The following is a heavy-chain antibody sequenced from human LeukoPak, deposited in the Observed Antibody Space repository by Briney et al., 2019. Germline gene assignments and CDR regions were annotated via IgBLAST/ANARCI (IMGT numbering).Heavy chain of an antibody. V-gene: IGHV3-23*01. CDR3: AKLPTGYPNWFDP. Sequence: GGSLRLSCAASGFTFSSSVMSWVRQAPGKGLEWVSAISGNGGDTYYADTVTGRFTISRDNSKNTLYLQMNSLRAEDSALYYCAKLPTGYPNWFDPWGQGTLVTVSS. CDR1: GFTFSSSV. D-gene: IGHD3-9*01. CDR2: ISGNGGDT. J-gene: IGHJ5*02.